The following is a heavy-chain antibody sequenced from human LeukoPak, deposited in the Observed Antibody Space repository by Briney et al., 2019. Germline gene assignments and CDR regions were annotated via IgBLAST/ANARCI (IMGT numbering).Heavy chain of an antibody. J-gene: IGHJ4*02. V-gene: IGHV4-4*07. CDR2: IYTSGST. CDR3: ARLETGSYIRKYYFDY. Sequence: SETLSLTCTVSGGSISSYYWSWIRQPAGKGLEWIGRIYTSGSTNYNPSLKSRVTMSVDTSKNQFSLKLSSVTAADTAVYYCARLETGSYIRKYYFDYWGQGTLVTVSS. D-gene: IGHD3-10*01. CDR1: GGSISSYY.